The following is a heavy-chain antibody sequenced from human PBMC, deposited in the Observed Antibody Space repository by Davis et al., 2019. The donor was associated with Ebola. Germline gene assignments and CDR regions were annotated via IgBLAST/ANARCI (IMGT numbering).Heavy chain of an antibody. J-gene: IGHJ6*02. D-gene: IGHD1-20*01. CDR1: GDSVSNNSVA. Sequence: SQTLSLTCAISGDSVSNNSVAWNWIRQSPSRGLEWLGRTYYRSKWYNDYAVSVKSRITINPDTSKNQFSLQLNSVTPEDTAVYYCARGITGSESEYYYYYYGMDVWGQGTTVTVSS. CDR2: TYYRSKWYN. V-gene: IGHV6-1*01. CDR3: ARGITGSESEYYYYYYGMDV.